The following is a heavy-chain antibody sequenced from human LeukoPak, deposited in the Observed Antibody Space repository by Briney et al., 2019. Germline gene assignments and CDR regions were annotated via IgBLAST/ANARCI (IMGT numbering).Heavy chain of an antibody. J-gene: IGHJ6*03. CDR2: INHSGST. CDR1: GGSISSSSYY. V-gene: IGHV4-39*07. Sequence: SETLSLTCTVSGGSISSSSYYWGWIRQPPGKGLEWIGEINHSGSTNYNPSLKSRVTISVDTSKNQFSLKLSSVTAADTAVYYCARGLEGQQQQLVLRYYYYYMDVWGKGTTVTVSS. CDR3: ARGLEGQQQQLVLRYYYYYMDV. D-gene: IGHD6-13*01.